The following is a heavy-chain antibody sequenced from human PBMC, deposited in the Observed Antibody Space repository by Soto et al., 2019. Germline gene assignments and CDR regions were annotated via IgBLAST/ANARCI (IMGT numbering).Heavy chain of an antibody. CDR1: GYSFTSYW. D-gene: IGHD5-18*01. Sequence: GESLKISCKGSGYSFTSYWIGWVRQMPGKGLEWMGIIYPGDSDTRYSPSFQGQVTISADKSISTAYLQWSSLKASDTAMYYCARGNVWDTAMPTSIYYYYGMDVWGQETTVTVSS. CDR2: IYPGDSDT. CDR3: ARGNVWDTAMPTSIYYYYGMDV. V-gene: IGHV5-51*01. J-gene: IGHJ6*02.